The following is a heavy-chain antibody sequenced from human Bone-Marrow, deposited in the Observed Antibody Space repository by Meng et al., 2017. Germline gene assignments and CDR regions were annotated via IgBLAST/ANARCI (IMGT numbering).Heavy chain of an antibody. J-gene: IGHJ6*02. D-gene: IGHD6-19*01. V-gene: IGHV1-2*06. CDR3: ARTGYSSGWYLYGMDV. CDR1: GYTFTGYY. Sequence: ASVKVSCKASGYTFTGYYMHWVRRAPGQGLEWMGRINPNSGGTNYAQKFQGRVTMTRDTSISTAYMELSRLRSDDTAVYYCARTGYSSGWYLYGMDVWGQGTTVTVSS. CDR2: INPNSGGT.